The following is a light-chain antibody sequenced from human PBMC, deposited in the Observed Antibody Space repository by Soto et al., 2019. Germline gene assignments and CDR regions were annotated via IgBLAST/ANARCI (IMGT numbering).Light chain of an antibody. CDR3: QVWDISSDHVL. CDR1: DIGGKS. Sequence: SYVLTQPPSVSVAPGQTARITCGGNDIGGKSVHWYQQKPGQASVVVVDDHSDRPSGIPERFSASKSGNTATLTVSRVDAGDEADYYCQVWDISSDHVLFGGGTKLTVL. V-gene: IGLV3-21*02. J-gene: IGLJ2*01. CDR2: DHS.